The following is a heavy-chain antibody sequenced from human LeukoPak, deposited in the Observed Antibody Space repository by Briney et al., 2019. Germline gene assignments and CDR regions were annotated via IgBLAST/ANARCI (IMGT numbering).Heavy chain of an antibody. CDR1: GGSINNYY. CDR2: IYYSGST. Sequence: PETLSLTCTVSGGSINNYYWSWIRQPPGKGLEWIGYIYYSGSTNYNPSLKSRVTISVDTSKNQFSLKLSSVTAADTAVYYCARDTVTTFSDYYYGMDVWGQGTTVTVSS. V-gene: IGHV4-59*01. D-gene: IGHD4-4*01. CDR3: ARDTVTTFSDYYYGMDV. J-gene: IGHJ6*02.